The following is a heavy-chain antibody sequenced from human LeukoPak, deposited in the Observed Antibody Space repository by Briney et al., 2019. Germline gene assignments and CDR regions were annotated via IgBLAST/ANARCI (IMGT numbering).Heavy chain of an antibody. Sequence: ASVKVSCKASGYTFTGYYMHWVRQAPGQGLEWMGWINHNSGGTNYAQKFQGRVTMTRDTSISTAYMELSRLRSDDTAVYYCARDRSLGYWYFDLWGRGTLVTVSS. V-gene: IGHV1-2*02. J-gene: IGHJ2*01. CDR2: INHNSGGT. CDR1: GYTFTGYY. CDR3: ARDRSLGYWYFDL. D-gene: IGHD3-16*01.